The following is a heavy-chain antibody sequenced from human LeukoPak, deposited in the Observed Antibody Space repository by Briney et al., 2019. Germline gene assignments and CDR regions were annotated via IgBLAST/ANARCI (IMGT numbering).Heavy chain of an antibody. D-gene: IGHD6-13*01. J-gene: IGHJ1*01. Sequence: PSGTLSLTCAVSGGSISSSNWWSWVRQPPGKGLEWIGRIYTSGSTNYNPSLKSRVTISVDTSKNQFSLKLSSVTAADTAVYYCARGSAAAPGAEYFQHWGQGTLVTVSS. CDR1: GGSISSSNW. CDR3: ARGSAAAPGAEYFQH. CDR2: IYTSGST. V-gene: IGHV4-4*02.